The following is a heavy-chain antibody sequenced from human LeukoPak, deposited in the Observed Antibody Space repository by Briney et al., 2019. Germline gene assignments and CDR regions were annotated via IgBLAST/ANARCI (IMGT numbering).Heavy chain of an antibody. CDR2: ISGSGGST. V-gene: IGHV3-23*01. CDR1: GFTFSSYA. J-gene: IGHJ4*02. D-gene: IGHD3-22*01. Sequence: GGSLRLSCAASGFTFSSYAVSWVRQAPGKGLEWVSAISGSGGSTYYADSVKGRFTISRDNSKNTLYLQMNSLRAEDTAVYYCAKRWGPDYYDSSGYYAFDYWGQGTLVTVSS. CDR3: AKRWGPDYYDSSGYYAFDY.